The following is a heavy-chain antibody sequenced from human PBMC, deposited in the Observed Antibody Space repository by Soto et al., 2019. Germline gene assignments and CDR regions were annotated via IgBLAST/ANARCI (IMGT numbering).Heavy chain of an antibody. J-gene: IGHJ4*02. CDR3: ARGGRDYYDSSGYYAPGFDY. CDR2: IIPIFGTA. Sequence: ASVKVSCKASGGTFSSYAISWVRQAPGQGLEWMGGIIPIFGTANYAQKFQGRVTITADESTSTAYMELSSLRSEDTAVYYCARGGRDYYDSSGYYAPGFDYWGQGTLVTVS. D-gene: IGHD3-22*01. CDR1: GGTFSSYA. V-gene: IGHV1-69*13.